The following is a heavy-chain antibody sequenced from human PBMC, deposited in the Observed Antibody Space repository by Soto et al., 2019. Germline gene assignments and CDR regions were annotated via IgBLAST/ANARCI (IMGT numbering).Heavy chain of an antibody. Sequence: QVHLVQSGAEVKKPGASVKVSCKGSGYAFTTYGITWVRQAPGQGLEWMGWISAHNGNTNYAQKLQGRVTVTSDTVTSPAYMELRSLRSDDTAVYYCARGRYGDYWGQGALVTVSS. CDR1: GYAFTTYG. CDR3: ARGRYGDY. CDR2: ISAHNGNT. D-gene: IGHD1-1*01. V-gene: IGHV1-18*01. J-gene: IGHJ4*02.